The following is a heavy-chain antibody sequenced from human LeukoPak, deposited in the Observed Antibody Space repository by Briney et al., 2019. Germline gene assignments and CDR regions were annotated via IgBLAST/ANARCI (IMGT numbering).Heavy chain of an antibody. J-gene: IGHJ4*02. D-gene: IGHD6-19*01. CDR1: GNYW. Sequence: GGSLRLSCAASGNYWMHWVRQAPGKGLVWVSHINSDGSWTSYADSVKGRFTISKDNAKNTLYLQMNSLRAEDTAVYYCAKAGALAVAGTIDYWGQGTLVTVSS. CDR3: AKAGALAVAGTIDY. V-gene: IGHV3-74*01. CDR2: INSDGSWT.